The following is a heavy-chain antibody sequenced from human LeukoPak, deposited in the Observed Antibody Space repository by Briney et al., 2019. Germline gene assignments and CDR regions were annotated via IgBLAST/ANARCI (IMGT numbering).Heavy chain of an antibody. Sequence: ASVKVSCKASGYTFTSYAMHWVRQAPGQRLEWMGWINAGNGNTKYSQKFQGRVTITRDTSASTAYMELSSLRSEDTAVYYCAREYDYVWGSYRYLAFDIWGQGTTVTVSS. CDR1: GYTFTSYA. J-gene: IGHJ3*02. CDR3: AREYDYVWGSYRYLAFDI. CDR2: INAGNGNT. V-gene: IGHV1-3*01. D-gene: IGHD3-16*02.